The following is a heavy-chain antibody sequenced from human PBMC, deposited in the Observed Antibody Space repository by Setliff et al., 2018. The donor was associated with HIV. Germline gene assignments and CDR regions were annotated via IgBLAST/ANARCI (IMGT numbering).Heavy chain of an antibody. CDR3: TRDPRPMDV. J-gene: IGHJ6*04. V-gene: IGHV3-11*01. Sequence: KPGGSLRLSCAASGFTFSDYYMTWIRQVPGKGLECLSYISGSGSDINYEDSVKGRFTISRDNAKNSLYLQMNSLRAEDTAIYYCTRDPRPMDVWGKGTTVTVSS. CDR1: GFTFSDYY. CDR2: ISGSGSDI.